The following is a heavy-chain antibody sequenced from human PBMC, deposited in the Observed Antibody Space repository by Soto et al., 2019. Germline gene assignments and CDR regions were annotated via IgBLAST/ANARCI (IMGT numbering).Heavy chain of an antibody. Sequence: SLRLSCAASGFTFDDYAMHWVRQAPGKGLEWVSGISWNSGSIGYADSVKGRFTISRDNAKNSLYLQMNSLRAEDTALYYCAKDVQDYYDSSGYYPDSWGQGTLVPVSP. CDR2: ISWNSGSI. D-gene: IGHD3-22*01. CDR1: GFTFDDYA. J-gene: IGHJ4*02. V-gene: IGHV3-9*01. CDR3: AKDVQDYYDSSGYYPDS.